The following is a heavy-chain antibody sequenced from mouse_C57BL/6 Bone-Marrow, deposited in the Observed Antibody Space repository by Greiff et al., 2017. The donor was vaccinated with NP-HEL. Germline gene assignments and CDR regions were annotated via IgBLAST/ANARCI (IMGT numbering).Heavy chain of an antibody. CDR3: ARDRTHYYGSTPWFAY. Sequence: VQLKESGGGLVKPGGSLKLSCAASGFTFSSYAMSWVRQTPEKRLEWVATISDGGSYTYYPDNVKGRFTISRDNAKNNLYLQMSHLKSEDTAMYYCARDRTHYYGSTPWFAYWGQGTLVTVSA. CDR2: ISDGGSYT. J-gene: IGHJ3*01. V-gene: IGHV5-4*01. CDR1: GFTFSSYA. D-gene: IGHD1-1*01.